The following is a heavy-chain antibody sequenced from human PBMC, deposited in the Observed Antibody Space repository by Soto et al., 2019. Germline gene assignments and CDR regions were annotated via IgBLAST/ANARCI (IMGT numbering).Heavy chain of an antibody. CDR3: ASHDYGGNPYYYGMDV. D-gene: IGHD4-17*01. V-gene: IGHV1-69*01. CDR1: GGTFSSYA. CDR2: FVPIFGTA. J-gene: IGHJ6*02. Sequence: QVQLVQSGAEVKKPGSSVKVSCKASGGTFSSYAISWVRQAPGQGLEWMGGFVPIFGTANYAQKFQGRVTITADESTSTAYMELSSLRSEDTAVYYCASHDYGGNPYYYGMDVWGQGTTVTVSS.